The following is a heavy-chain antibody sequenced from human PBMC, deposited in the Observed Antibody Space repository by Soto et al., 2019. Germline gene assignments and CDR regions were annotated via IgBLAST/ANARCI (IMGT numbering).Heavy chain of an antibody. CDR2: IIPIFGTA. V-gene: IGHV1-69*13. CDR1: GGTFSSYA. D-gene: IGHD6-19*01. CDR3: ARALQQWLVFGAGTLEYYYYGMDV. J-gene: IGHJ6*02. Sequence: ASVKVSCKASGGTFSSYAISWVRQAPGQGLEWMGGIIPIFGTANYAQKFQGRVTITADESTSTAYMELSSLRSEDTAVYYCARALQQWLVFGAGTLEYYYYGMDVWGQGTTVTVSS.